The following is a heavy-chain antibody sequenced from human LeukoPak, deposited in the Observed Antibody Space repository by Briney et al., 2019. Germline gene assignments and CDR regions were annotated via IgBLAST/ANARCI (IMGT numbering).Heavy chain of an antibody. CDR2: IYYSGST. Sequence: SETLSLTCTVSGGSISSYYWSWIRHPPGKGLEWIGYIYYSGSTNYNPSLKSLVTISVDTSKNQFSLKLSSVTAADTAVYYCARAPSGATLPPYYYYYMDVWGKGTTVTVSS. J-gene: IGHJ6*03. CDR1: GGSISSYY. D-gene: IGHD1-26*01. CDR3: ARAPSGATLPPYYYYYMDV. V-gene: IGHV4-59*01.